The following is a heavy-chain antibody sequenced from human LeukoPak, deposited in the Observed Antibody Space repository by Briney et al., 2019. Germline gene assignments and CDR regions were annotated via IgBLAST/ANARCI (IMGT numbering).Heavy chain of an antibody. CDR1: GFTFSAYS. J-gene: IGHJ4*02. V-gene: IGHV3-21*01. Sequence: GGSLRLSCAASGFTFSAYSMNWVRQAPGKGLEWVSSISTSSSCIYYADSVKGRFTVSRDNAKNSLFLQMNSLRAEDTALYYCARDLGGDGYKQGGFDYWGQGILVTVSS. CDR2: ISTSSSCI. D-gene: IGHD5-24*01. CDR3: ARDLGGDGYKQGGFDY.